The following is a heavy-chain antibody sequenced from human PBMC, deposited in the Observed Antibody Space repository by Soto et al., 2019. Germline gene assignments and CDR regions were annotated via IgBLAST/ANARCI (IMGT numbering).Heavy chain of an antibody. CDR1: GFNFNNYA. D-gene: IGHD6-19*01. J-gene: IGHJ4*02. V-gene: IGHV3-23*01. CDR2: ISSSGGTT. CDR3: ATVMTVTGPGWDQSSEC. Sequence: GGTLRLSCATSGFNFNNYAMSWVRQAPGERLEWVSFISSSGGTTYYADSVKGRFTISRDNSRNTVFLHMNTLGDEDTALSYFATVMTVTGPGWDQSSECWGQGSRVTVSS.